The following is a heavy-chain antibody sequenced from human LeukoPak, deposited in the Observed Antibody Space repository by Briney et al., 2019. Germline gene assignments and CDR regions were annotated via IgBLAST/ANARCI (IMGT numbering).Heavy chain of an antibody. CDR3: ARDRGGDYLYFQL. Sequence: GGSLTLTCSASGCTFSNYALNWVRQAPGKGLEWASNISGSGDTTYYAASVKGRFTISRDDANNSLYLQMNSLRAEDTALYYCARDRGGDYLYFQLWGQGTLVTVSS. D-gene: IGHD2-21*02. CDR2: ISGSGDTT. V-gene: IGHV3-23*01. J-gene: IGHJ1*01. CDR1: GCTFSNYA.